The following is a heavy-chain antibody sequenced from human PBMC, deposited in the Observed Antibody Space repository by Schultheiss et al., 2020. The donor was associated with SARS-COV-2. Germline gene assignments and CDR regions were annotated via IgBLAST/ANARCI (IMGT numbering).Heavy chain of an antibody. CDR2: MWFDGSHK. Sequence: GGSLRLSCAASGFTLSKYGMHWVRQAPGKGLEWVANMWFDGSHKYYADSVKGRFTISRDNFNNTLYLQMNSLRAEDTAVYYCARDPAGRAYFDYWGQGALVTVSS. V-gene: IGHV3-33*01. CDR1: GFTLSKYG. D-gene: IGHD3-16*01. CDR3: ARDPAGRAYFDY. J-gene: IGHJ4*02.